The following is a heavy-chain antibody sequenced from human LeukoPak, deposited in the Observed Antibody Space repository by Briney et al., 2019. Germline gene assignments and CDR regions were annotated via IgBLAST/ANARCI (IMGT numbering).Heavy chain of an antibody. CDR1: GFTFSSYA. CDR3: VKDRQRGYCSSTSCYAPGGAFDI. CDR2: ISSNGGST. Sequence: GGPLRLSCSASGFTFSSYAMHWVRQAPGKGLEYVSAISSNGGSTYYAGSVKGRFTISRDNSKNTLYLQMSSLRAEDTAVYYCVKDRQRGYCSSTSCYAPGGAFDIWGQGTMVTVSS. D-gene: IGHD2-2*01. J-gene: IGHJ3*02. V-gene: IGHV3-64D*06.